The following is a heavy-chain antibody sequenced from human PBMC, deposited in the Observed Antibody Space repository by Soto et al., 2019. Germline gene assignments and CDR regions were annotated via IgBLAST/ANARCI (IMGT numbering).Heavy chain of an antibody. D-gene: IGHD6-13*01. J-gene: IGHJ6*02. CDR1: GFTFSSYW. V-gene: IGHV3-7*03. CDR3: ARDLGVGAAGRGYYYYYGMDV. CDR2: IKHDGSEK. Sequence: GGSLRLSCVASGFTFSSYWMSWVRQAPGKGLEWVANIKHDGSEKYFVDSVKGRFSISRHNAKNSLFLQMNYLRAEDTALYFLARDLGVGAAGRGYYYYYGMDVWGQGTTVTVSS.